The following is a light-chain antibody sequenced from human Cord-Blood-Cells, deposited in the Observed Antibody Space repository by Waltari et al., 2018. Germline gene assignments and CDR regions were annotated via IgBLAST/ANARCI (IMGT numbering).Light chain of an antibody. CDR1: QSVSSSY. V-gene: IGKV3-20*01. CDR2: GAS. Sequence: EIVLTQSPGTLSLSPGERATLPCRASQSVSSSYLAWYQQKPGQAPRLLIYGASSRATGIPDRFSGSGSGTDVTLTISRLEPEDCAVYYCQQYGSSPYTFGQGTKLESK. CDR3: QQYGSSPYT. J-gene: IGKJ2*01.